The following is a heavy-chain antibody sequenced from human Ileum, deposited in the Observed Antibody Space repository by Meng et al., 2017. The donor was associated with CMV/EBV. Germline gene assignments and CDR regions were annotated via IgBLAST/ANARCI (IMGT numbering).Heavy chain of an antibody. J-gene: IGHJ5*02. D-gene: IGHD6-19*01. CDR3: GSSGWYGANWFDP. CDR2: INYGGST. CDR1: GGSISSSTYY. V-gene: IGHV4-39*01. Sequence: GSGGSISSSTYYWGWIRQAPGKGLEWIASINYGGSTYHNPSLKSRVTISIDTSKNQFSLKLTSVTAADTAVYYCGSSGWYGANWFDPWGQGTLVTVSS.